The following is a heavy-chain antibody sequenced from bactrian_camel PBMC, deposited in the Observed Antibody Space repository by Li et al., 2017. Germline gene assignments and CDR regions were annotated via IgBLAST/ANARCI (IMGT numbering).Heavy chain of an antibody. D-gene: IGHD3*01. CDR1: VYTYSSYC. V-gene: IGHV3S6*01. CDR2: IDSDDRIT. Sequence: HVQLVESGGGSVQPGGSLRLSCAASVYTYSSYCKGWFRQAPGKEREAVATIDSDDRITYADDVKGRFTVSKDNAKSTLYLEMNNLQALRGQGTQVTVS. J-gene: IGHJ4*01.